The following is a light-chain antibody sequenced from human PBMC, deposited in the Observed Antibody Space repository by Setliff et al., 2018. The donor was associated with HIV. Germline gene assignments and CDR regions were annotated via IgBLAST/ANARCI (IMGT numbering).Light chain of an antibody. J-gene: IGLJ1*01. CDR3: SSYAGNFLFV. CDR2: DVT. Sequence: QSALTQPASVSGSPGQSITISCTGTNSDVGAYNYVSWYQQHPGKAPKLMIYDVTKRPSGVPDRFSGSKSANTASLTISGLQAEDEADYYCSSYAGNFLFVFGIGTKVTVL. V-gene: IGLV2-11*01. CDR1: NSDVGAYNY.